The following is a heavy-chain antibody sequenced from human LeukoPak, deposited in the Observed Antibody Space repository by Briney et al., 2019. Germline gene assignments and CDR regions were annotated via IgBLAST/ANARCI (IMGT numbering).Heavy chain of an antibody. Sequence: GGSLRLSCAASGFTVSSNYMSWVRQAPGKGLEWVSVIYSGGSTYYADSVKGRFTISRDNSKNTLYLQMNSLRAEDTAVYYCARRKFYGDVVFDYWGQETLVTVSS. CDR3: ARRKFYGDVVFDY. D-gene: IGHD2-21*01. V-gene: IGHV3-66*04. CDR1: GFTVSSNY. J-gene: IGHJ4*02. CDR2: IYSGGST.